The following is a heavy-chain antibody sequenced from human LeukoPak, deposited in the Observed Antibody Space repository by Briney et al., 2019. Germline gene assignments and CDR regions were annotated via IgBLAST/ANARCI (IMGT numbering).Heavy chain of an antibody. CDR3: ARTSYSGYDFDY. D-gene: IGHD5-12*01. CDR1: GYTFTGYY. V-gene: IGHV1-2*02. CDR2: INPNSGGT. J-gene: IGHJ4*02. Sequence: GASVKVSCKASGYTFTGYYLHWVRQAPGQGLELMGWINPNSGGTNYAQKFQGRVTMTRDTSISTAYMELSRLRSDDTAVYYCARTSYSGYDFDYWGQGTLVTVSS.